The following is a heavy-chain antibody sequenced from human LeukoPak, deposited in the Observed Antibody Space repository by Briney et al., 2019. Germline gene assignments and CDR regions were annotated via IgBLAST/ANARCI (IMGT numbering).Heavy chain of an antibody. Sequence: GGSLRLSCAASGFTFRNYWMGWVRQAPGKGLEWVSAISGSGGSTYYADSVKGRFTLYREHSKNTLYLQMNSLRAEDTAVYYFAKHPPPAALLNWFDPWGQGTLVTVSS. CDR2: ISGSGGST. D-gene: IGHD2-2*01. J-gene: IGHJ5*02. CDR1: GFTFRNYW. CDR3: AKHPPPAALLNWFDP. V-gene: IGHV3-23*01.